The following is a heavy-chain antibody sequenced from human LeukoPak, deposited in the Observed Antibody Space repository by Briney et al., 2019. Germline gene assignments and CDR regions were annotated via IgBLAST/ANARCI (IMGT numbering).Heavy chain of an antibody. Sequence: QSGGSLRLSCAASGFTFSSYSMNWVRRSPGKGLEWLSYISSSSSTIYYADSVKGRFTISRDNSKNTLYLQMNSLRAEDTAVYYCAREFVGTMVRGGALFHWGQGTLVTVSS. V-gene: IGHV3-48*01. J-gene: IGHJ4*02. CDR1: GFTFSSYS. CDR2: ISSSSSTI. CDR3: AREFVGTMVRGGALFH. D-gene: IGHD3-10*01.